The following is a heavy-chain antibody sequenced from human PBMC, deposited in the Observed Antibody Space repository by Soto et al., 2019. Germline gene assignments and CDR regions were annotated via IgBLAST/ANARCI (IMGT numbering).Heavy chain of an antibody. D-gene: IGHD2-15*01. CDR1: GGSLSGYY. Sequence: QVQLHESGPRLGKPSETLSLTCTVSGGSLSGYYWSWIRQPPGKSLEWIGNLHYTGTSNHNPSLRSRVTMSLDTSTNQFSLKLSSVTAADTAFYYCTRGGGWLTDYWGQGTLVTVSS. V-gene: IGHV4-59*01. CDR2: LHYTGTS. J-gene: IGHJ4*02. CDR3: TRGGGWLTDY.